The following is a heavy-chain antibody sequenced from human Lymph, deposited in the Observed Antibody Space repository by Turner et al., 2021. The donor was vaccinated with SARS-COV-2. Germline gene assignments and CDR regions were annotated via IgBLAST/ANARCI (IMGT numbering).Heavy chain of an antibody. Sequence: QLQLQESGPGLVKPSETLSRTCTVSGGSISSSSYYWGWIRQPPGKGLEWIGSISYSGSTYYNPSLKSRVTISVDTSKNHFSLKLSSVTAADTALYYCAIRRWLRGPIDYWGQGTLVTVSS. D-gene: IGHD5-12*01. V-gene: IGHV4-39*02. CDR2: ISYSGST. J-gene: IGHJ4*02. CDR3: AIRRWLRGPIDY. CDR1: GGSISSSSYY.